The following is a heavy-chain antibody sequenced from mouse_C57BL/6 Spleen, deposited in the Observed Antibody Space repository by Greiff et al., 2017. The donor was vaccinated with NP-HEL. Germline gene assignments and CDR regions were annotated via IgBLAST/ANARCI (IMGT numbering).Heavy chain of an antibody. CDR3: ARQDSSVLYAMDY. Sequence: EVKLVESGGDLVKPGGSLKLSCAASGFTFSSYGLSWVRQTPDKRLEWVATISSGGSYTYYPDSVKGRFTISRDNAKNTLYLQMSSLKSEDTAMYYCARQDSSVLYAMDYWGQGTSVTVSS. J-gene: IGHJ4*01. CDR2: ISSGGSYT. CDR1: GFTFSSYG. D-gene: IGHD3-2*02. V-gene: IGHV5-6*01.